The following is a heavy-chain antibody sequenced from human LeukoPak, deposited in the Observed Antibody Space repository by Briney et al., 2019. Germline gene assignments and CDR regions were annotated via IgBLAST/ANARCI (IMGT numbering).Heavy chain of an antibody. CDR1: GFTFSSYS. J-gene: IGHJ5*02. V-gene: IGHV3-48*04. D-gene: IGHD3-22*01. CDR3: ARPLWRDNSGYYFKNP. CDR2: ISSSSSTI. Sequence: PGGSLRLSCAASGFTFSSYSMNWVRQVPGKGLEWVSYISSSSSTIYYADSVKGRFTISRDNAKNSLYLQMNSLRAEDTAVYYCARPLWRDNSGYYFKNPWGQGTLVTVSS.